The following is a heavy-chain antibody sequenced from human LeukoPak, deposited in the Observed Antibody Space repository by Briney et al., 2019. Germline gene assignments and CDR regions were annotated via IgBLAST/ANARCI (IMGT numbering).Heavy chain of an antibody. D-gene: IGHD3-22*01. CDR2: IIPIFGTA. CDR3: ARDYYDSSGYYN. V-gene: IGHV1-69*05. CDR1: GGTFSSYA. Sequence: SVKVSCKASGGTFSSYAISWLRQAPGQGLEWMGRIIPIFGTANYAQKFQGRVTITTDESTSTAYMELSSLRSEDTAVYYCARDYYDSSGYYNWGQGILVTVSS. J-gene: IGHJ4*02.